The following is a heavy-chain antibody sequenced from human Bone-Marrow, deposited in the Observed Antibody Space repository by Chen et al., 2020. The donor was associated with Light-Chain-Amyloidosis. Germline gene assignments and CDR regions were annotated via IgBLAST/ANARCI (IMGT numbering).Heavy chain of an antibody. Sequence: EVQLEQSGPEVKKHGESLKISCKGSGYTFPNYWIGWVRQMPGKGLEWMGVIYPDDSDARYSPSFEGQVTISADKSITTAYLHWRSLKASDTAMYYCARRRDGYNFDYWGQGTLVTVSS. CDR3: ARRRDGYNFDY. J-gene: IGHJ4*02. CDR1: GYTFPNYW. V-gene: IGHV5-51*01. CDR2: IYPDDSDA. D-gene: IGHD5-12*01.